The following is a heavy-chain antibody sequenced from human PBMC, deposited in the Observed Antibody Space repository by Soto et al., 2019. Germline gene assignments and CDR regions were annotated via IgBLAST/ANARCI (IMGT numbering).Heavy chain of an antibody. CDR2: ISSSSSYI. D-gene: IGHD4-17*01. Sequence: PGGSLRLSCAASGFTFSSYSMNWVRQAPGKGLEWVSSISSSSSYIYYADSVKGRFTISRDNAKNSLYLQMNSLRAEDTAVYYCARGMAVRAHGAFDIWGQGTMVTVSS. CDR3: ARGMAVRAHGAFDI. V-gene: IGHV3-21*01. CDR1: GFTFSSYS. J-gene: IGHJ3*02.